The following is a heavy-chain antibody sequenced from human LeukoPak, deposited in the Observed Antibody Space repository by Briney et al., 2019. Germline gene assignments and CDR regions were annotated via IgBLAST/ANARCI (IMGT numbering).Heavy chain of an antibody. CDR2: ISAYNGNT. D-gene: IGHD6-19*01. V-gene: IGHV1-18*01. CDR1: GYTFTSYG. CDR3: ARGITVAGTWGIDY. J-gene: IGHJ4*02. Sequence: VASVKVSCKASGYTFTSYGISWVRQAPGQGLEWMGWISAYNGNTNYAQKLQGRVTMTTDTSTSTAYMELRSLRSDDTAVYYCARGITVAGTWGIDYWGQGTLVTVSS.